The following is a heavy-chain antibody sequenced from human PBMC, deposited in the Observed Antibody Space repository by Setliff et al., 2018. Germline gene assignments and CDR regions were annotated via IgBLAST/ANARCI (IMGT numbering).Heavy chain of an antibody. J-gene: IGHJ4*02. Sequence: PGGSLRLSCAASGFTFSGYWMTWVRQAPGKGLEWVSSISSSSSYIYYADSVKGRFSISRDNARNSVHLQMNSLRAEDTAIYYCVRNGGNSDYWGQGTLVTVSS. CDR3: VRNGGNSDY. D-gene: IGHD2-8*01. CDR1: GFTFSGYW. V-gene: IGHV3-21*01. CDR2: ISSSSSYI.